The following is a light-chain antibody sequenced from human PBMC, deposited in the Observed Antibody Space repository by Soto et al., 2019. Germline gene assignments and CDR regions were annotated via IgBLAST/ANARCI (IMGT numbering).Light chain of an antibody. Sequence: EIVLTQSPGTLSLSPGERATLSCRASQGVSSGYLAWYQQKPGQAPRLLIEGASSRATGIPDRGSGSGAGTDGTRTISRLEPEDIAVEACQHYGSSSWTFGQGTKVDIK. CDR3: QHYGSSSWT. CDR1: QGVSSGY. CDR2: GAS. J-gene: IGKJ1*01. V-gene: IGKV3-20*01.